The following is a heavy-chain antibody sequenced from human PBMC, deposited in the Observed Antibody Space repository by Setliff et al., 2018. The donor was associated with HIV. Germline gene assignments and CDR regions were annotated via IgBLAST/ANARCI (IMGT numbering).Heavy chain of an antibody. J-gene: IGHJ3*02. CDR3: ARTSPLYSRTFDAFDI. V-gene: IGHV1-46*01. Sequence: VKVSCKASGYSFTSDYMHWVRQAPGQGLEWMGIINPTGASTTYAQQFQGRVTMTRDTSTSTVYMELSSLRSEDTAVYSCARTSPLYSRTFDAFDIWGQGTMVTVSS. CDR1: GYSFTSDY. D-gene: IGHD6-13*01. CDR2: INPTGAST.